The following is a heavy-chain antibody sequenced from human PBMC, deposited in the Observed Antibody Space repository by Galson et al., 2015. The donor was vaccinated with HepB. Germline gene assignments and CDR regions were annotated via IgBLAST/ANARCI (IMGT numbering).Heavy chain of an antibody. Sequence: SLRLSCAASGFTVGSNYMSWVRQAPGKGLEWVSVIYSGGSTYYADSVKGRFTISRDNSKNTLYLQMNSLRAEDTAVYYCARGGYSSSWYVRYFDLWGRGTLVTVSS. V-gene: IGHV3-66*01. J-gene: IGHJ2*01. CDR2: IYSGGST. CDR1: GFTVGSNY. D-gene: IGHD6-13*01. CDR3: ARGGYSSSWYVRYFDL.